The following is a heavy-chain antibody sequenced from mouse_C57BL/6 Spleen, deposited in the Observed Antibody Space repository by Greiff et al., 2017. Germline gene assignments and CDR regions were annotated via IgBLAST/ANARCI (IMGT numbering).Heavy chain of an antibody. D-gene: IGHD1-1*01. CDR3: ARSGDGRFDY. J-gene: IGHJ2*01. CDR1: GYAFTNYL. Sequence: QVQLQQSGAELVRPGTSVKVSCKASGYAFTNYLIEWVKQRPGQGLEWIGVINPGSGGTNYNEKFKGKATLTADKSSSTAYMQLSSLTSEDSAVYFCARSGDGRFDYWGQGTTLTVSS. CDR2: INPGSGGT. V-gene: IGHV1-54*01.